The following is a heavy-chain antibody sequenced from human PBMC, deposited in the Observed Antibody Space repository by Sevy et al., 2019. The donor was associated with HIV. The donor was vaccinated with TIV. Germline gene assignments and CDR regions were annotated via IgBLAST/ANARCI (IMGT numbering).Heavy chain of an antibody. CDR1: GFTFSSYS. J-gene: IGHJ4*02. Sequence: GGSLRLSCAASGFTFSSYSMNWVRQAPGKGLEWVSSISSSSSYIYYADSVKGRFTISRDNAKNSLYLQMNSLRAEDTAVYYCARHLRCKYQLLYYFDYWGQGTLVTVSS. V-gene: IGHV3-21*01. CDR3: ARHLRCKYQLLYYFDY. D-gene: IGHD2-2*01. CDR2: ISSSSSYI.